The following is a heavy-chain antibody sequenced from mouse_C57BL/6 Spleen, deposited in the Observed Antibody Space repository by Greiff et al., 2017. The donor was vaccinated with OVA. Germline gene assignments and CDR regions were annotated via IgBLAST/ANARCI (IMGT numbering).Heavy chain of an antibody. Sequence: EVKLMESGPVLVKPGASVKMSCKASGYTFTDYYMNWVKQSHGKSLEWIGVINPYNGGTSYNQKFKGKATLTVDKSSSTAYMELNSLTSEDSAVYYCARPWPDWYFDVWGTGTTVTVSS. CDR1: GYTFTDYY. CDR2: INPYNGGT. J-gene: IGHJ1*03. V-gene: IGHV1-19*01. CDR3: ARPWPDWYFDV.